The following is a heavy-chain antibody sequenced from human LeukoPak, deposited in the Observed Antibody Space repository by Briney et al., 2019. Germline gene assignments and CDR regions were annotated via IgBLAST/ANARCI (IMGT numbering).Heavy chain of an antibody. V-gene: IGHV3-21*06. CDR1: GFTFTTYS. J-gene: IGHJ4*02. D-gene: IGHD5-18*01. Sequence: GGSLRLSCAASGFTFTTYSMKWVRQAPGKGLEWVSSISSSSNYIYYADSVKGRFTISRDNAQSSLYLQMNSLRAEDTAVYYCARCGLGGIQLWLLPFDYWGQGTLVTVSS. CDR2: ISSSSNYI. CDR3: ARCGLGGIQLWLLPFDY.